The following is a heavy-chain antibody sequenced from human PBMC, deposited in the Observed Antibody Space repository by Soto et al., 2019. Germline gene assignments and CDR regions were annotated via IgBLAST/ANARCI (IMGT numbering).Heavy chain of an antibody. Sequence: EVQLLDSGGGLVQPGGSLRLSCAASGFTFSTYVMSWVRQAPGKGLEWVSSIGGGGATFYADSVKGRFTISRDNSKNTLYLQMNSLRAEDTAVYYCAKGWYGDHYYYYAMDVWGQGTTVTVSS. CDR1: GFTFSTYV. V-gene: IGHV3-23*01. CDR2: IGGGGAT. CDR3: AKGWYGDHYYYYAMDV. J-gene: IGHJ6*02. D-gene: IGHD4-17*01.